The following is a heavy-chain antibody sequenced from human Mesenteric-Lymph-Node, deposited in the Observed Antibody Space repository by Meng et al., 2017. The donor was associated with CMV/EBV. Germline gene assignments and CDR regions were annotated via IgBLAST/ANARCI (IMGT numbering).Heavy chain of an antibody. CDR2: IYYSGSA. CDR3: AREFYDTLTGYSHYYYGMDV. Sequence: LRLSCNVSGGSINNADYYWNWIRQSPGKGLEWIGYIYYSGSAYYTPSLKSRLNMSVDTSKNQFSLHLSSVTAADTAVYYCAREFYDTLTGYSHYYYGMDVWGQGTTVTVSS. V-gene: IGHV4-30-4*08. J-gene: IGHJ6*02. CDR1: GGSINNADYY. D-gene: IGHD3-9*01.